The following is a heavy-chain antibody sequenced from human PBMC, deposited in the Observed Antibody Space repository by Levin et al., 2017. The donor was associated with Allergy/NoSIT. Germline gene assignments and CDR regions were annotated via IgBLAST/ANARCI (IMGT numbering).Heavy chain of an antibody. CDR3: ANGEYCNGGSCGSGY. J-gene: IGHJ4*02. V-gene: IGHV3-23*01. Sequence: GESLKISCAASGFTFSSYAMSWVRQAPGKGLEWVSAVSGSGGKTYYADSVKGRFTISRDNSKNTLYLQRNSLRAEDTAVYYCANGEYCNGGSCGSGYWGQGTLVTVSS. CDR2: VSGSGGKT. CDR1: GFTFSSYA. D-gene: IGHD2-15*01.